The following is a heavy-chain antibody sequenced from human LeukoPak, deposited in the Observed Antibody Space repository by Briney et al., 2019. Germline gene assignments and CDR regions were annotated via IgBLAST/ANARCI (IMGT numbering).Heavy chain of an antibody. CDR3: ARYDSRGSASTRFDY. Sequence: SETLSLTCAVSGYSLGKNYYWGWIRQSPGKGLEWIGRIYGRASTSYNPSLMNRVTMSVDTSKNHSSLQLTSVTAADTAVYYCARYDSRGSASTRFDYWGPGILVTVSS. D-gene: IGHD3-16*01. CDR2: IYGRAST. J-gene: IGHJ4*02. V-gene: IGHV4-38-2*01. CDR1: GYSLGKNYY.